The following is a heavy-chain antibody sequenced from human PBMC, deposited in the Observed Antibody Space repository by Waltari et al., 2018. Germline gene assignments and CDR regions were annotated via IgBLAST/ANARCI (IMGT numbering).Heavy chain of an antibody. CDR2: INHSGST. CDR3: ARPADFSSTVNQPPYMDV. CDR1: GGSFSGYY. Sequence: QVQLQQWGAGLLKPSETLSLTCAVYGGSFSGYYWSWIRPPPGKGLEWIGEINHSGSTNYNPSLKSRVTISVDTSKNQFSLKLSSVTAADTAVYYCARPADFSSTVNQPPYMDVWGKGTTVTVSS. D-gene: IGHD6-13*01. J-gene: IGHJ6*03. V-gene: IGHV4-34*01.